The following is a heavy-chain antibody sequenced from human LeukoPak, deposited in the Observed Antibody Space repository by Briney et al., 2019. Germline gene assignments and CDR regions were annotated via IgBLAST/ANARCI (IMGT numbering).Heavy chain of an antibody. CDR2: IYYSGST. D-gene: IGHD4-23*01. Sequence: SETLSLTCTVSGGSISSSSYYWGWIRQPPGKGLEWIGSIYYSGSTYYNPSLKSRVTISVDTSKNQFSLKLSSVTAADRAVYYSASRDDYGGEGGDYWGQGTLVTVSS. J-gene: IGHJ4*02. CDR3: ASRDDYGGEGGDY. V-gene: IGHV4-39*07. CDR1: GGSISSSSYY.